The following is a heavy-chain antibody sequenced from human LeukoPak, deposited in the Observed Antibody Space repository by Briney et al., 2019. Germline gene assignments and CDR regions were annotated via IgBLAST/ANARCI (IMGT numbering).Heavy chain of an antibody. J-gene: IGHJ4*01. CDR2: ITSNGGRT. V-gene: IGHV3-64*01. D-gene: IGHD3-10*01. CDR3: ASGAASGGYDD. CDR1: GFIFSDYD. Sequence: GGYLRLSCAASGFIFSDYDVDWVRQAPGKGLEFVSAITSNGGRTFYANSVKGRFTISRDNSKNAQYLQMDSLRADDMAVYDCASGAASGGYDDWGQGALVTVSS.